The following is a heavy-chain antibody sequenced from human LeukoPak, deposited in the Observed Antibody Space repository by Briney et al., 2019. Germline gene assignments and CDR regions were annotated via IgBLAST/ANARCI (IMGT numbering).Heavy chain of an antibody. V-gene: IGHV4-34*01. CDR2: INHSGST. D-gene: IGHD2-2*01. CDR3: ARLHCSSTSCYSKSYYYYGMDV. J-gene: IGHJ6*02. CDR1: GGSFSGYY. Sequence: PSETLSLTCAVYGGSFSGYYWSWIRQPPGKGLEWIGEINHSGSTNYNPSLKSRATISVDTSKNQFSLKLSSVTAADTAVYYCARLHCSSTSCYSKSYYYYGMDVWGQGTTVTVSS.